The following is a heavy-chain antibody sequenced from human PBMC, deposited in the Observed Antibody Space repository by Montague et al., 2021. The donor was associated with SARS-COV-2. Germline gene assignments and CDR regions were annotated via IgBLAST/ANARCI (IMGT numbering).Heavy chain of an antibody. J-gene: IGHJ3*02. D-gene: IGHD3-10*01. Sequence: SLSLSWSASGFTLGYTWMHWVRQAPGKGLVWIAHINGDATTTKYADSVKGRFTISRDNTQNTLSLQLDSLRAEDTAVYYCVKDRGTPDAFDMWGQGTMVTVSS. CDR3: VKDRGTPDAFDM. V-gene: IGHV3-74*03. CDR1: GFTLGYTW. CDR2: INGDATTT.